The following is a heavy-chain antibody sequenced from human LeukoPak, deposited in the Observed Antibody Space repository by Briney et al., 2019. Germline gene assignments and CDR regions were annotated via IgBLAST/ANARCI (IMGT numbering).Heavy chain of an antibody. Sequence: GGSLRLSCAASGFTFSSYAMHWVRQAPGKGLEWVAVISYDGSNKYCADSVKGRFTISRDNSKNTLYLQMNSLRAEDTAVYYCAREGPAATQDYWGQGTLVTVSS. V-gene: IGHV3-30-3*01. CDR1: GFTFSSYA. CDR2: ISYDGSNK. CDR3: AREGPAATQDY. D-gene: IGHD2-15*01. J-gene: IGHJ4*02.